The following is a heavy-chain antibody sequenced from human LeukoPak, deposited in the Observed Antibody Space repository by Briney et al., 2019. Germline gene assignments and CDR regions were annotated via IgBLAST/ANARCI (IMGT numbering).Heavy chain of an antibody. Sequence: SETLSLTCTVSGGSISSGSYYWSWIRQPAGKGLEWIGRIYTSGSTNYNPSLKSRVTISVDTSKNQFSLKLSSVTAADTAVYYCARHGGGYNSGVVSYWGQGTLVTVSS. CDR2: IYTSGST. J-gene: IGHJ4*02. CDR1: GGSISSGSYY. CDR3: ARHGGGYNSGVVSY. V-gene: IGHV4-61*02. D-gene: IGHD5-24*01.